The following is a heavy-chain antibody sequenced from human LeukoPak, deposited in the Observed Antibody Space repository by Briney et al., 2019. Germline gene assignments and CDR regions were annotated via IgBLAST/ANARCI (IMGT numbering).Heavy chain of an antibody. CDR2: MNQDGSEK. Sequence: GGSLRLSCAASGFTFSRYWMSWVRQAPGKGLEGVAHMNQDGSEKYYVDSVKGRFTISRDNSKKTLYVEMSSLRAEDKAFYFCAKESLDCSSLSCLDYWGQGTLVTVSS. J-gene: IGHJ4*02. D-gene: IGHD2-2*01. V-gene: IGHV3-7*01. CDR3: AKESLDCSSLSCLDY. CDR1: GFTFSRYW.